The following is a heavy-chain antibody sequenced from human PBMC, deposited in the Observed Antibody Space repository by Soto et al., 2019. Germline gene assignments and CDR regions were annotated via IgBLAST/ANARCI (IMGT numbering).Heavy chain of an antibody. CDR1: GFTVSSNY. D-gene: IGHD3-22*01. Sequence: GGSLRLSCAASGFTVSSNYMSRVRQAPGKGLEWVSVIYSGGSTYYADSVKGRFTISRDNSKNTLYLQMNSLRAEDTAVYYCARDQNSSGLFDYWGQGTLVTVSS. CDR2: IYSGGST. CDR3: ARDQNSSGLFDY. J-gene: IGHJ4*02. V-gene: IGHV3-53*01.